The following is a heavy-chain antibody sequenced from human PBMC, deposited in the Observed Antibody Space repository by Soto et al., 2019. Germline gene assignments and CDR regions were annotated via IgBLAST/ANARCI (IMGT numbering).Heavy chain of an antibody. CDR1: GGSISSYY. V-gene: IGHV4-59*08. Sequence: PSETLSLTCTVSGGSISSYYWSWIRQPPGKGLEWIGYIYYSGSTNYNPSLKSRVTISVDTSKNQFSLKLSSVTAADTAVYYCVRHFARYSDYERFWSFDLWGRGTLVTVSS. CDR3: VRHFARYSDYERFWSFDL. J-gene: IGHJ2*01. CDR2: IYYSGST. D-gene: IGHD5-12*01.